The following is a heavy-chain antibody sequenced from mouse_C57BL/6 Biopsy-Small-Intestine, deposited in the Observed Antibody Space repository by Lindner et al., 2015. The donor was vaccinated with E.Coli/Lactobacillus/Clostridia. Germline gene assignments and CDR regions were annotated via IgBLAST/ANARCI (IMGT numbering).Heavy chain of an antibody. CDR3: ARGYYYGSSPLDY. V-gene: IGHV5-17*01. CDR1: GFTFSDYG. D-gene: IGHD1-1*01. Sequence: VQLQESGGGLVKPGGSLKLSCAASGFTFSDYGMHWVRQAPEKGLEWVAYISSGSSTIYYADTVKGRFTISRDNAKNTLFLQMTSLRSEDTAMYYCARGYYYGSSPLDYWGQGTSVTVSS. CDR2: ISSGSSTI. J-gene: IGHJ4*01.